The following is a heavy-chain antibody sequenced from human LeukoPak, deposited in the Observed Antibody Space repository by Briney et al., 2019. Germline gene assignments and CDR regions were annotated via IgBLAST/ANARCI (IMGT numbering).Heavy chain of an antibody. CDR2: IYYSGST. CDR3: ARVAPEAASLDN. Sequence: SETLSLTCTVSGGSISSYYWSWIRQPPGKGLEWIGYIYYSGSTNYNPSLKSRVTISVDTSKNQFSLKLSSVTAADTAVYYCARVAPEAASLDNWGQGTLVTVSS. J-gene: IGHJ4*02. CDR1: GGSISSYY. V-gene: IGHV4-59*01. D-gene: IGHD6-13*01.